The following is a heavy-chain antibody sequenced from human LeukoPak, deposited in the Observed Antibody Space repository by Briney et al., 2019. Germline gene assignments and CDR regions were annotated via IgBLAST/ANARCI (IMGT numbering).Heavy chain of an antibody. V-gene: IGHV1-24*01. D-gene: IGHD1-26*01. CDR3: ATEDSGTNGYAFDI. J-gene: IGHJ3*02. CDR2: FDPEDGET. CDR1: GYTLTELS. Sequence: AASVKVSCKVFGYTLTELSIHWGRQAPGKRLEWMGGFDPEDGETIYAQKFQGRVTMTEDTSTDTAYMELSSLRSEDTAVYYCATEDSGTNGYAFDIWGQGTMVTVSS.